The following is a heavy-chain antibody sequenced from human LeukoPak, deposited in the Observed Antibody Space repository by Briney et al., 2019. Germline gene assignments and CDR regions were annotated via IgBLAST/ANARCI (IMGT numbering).Heavy chain of an antibody. CDR1: GFTFSSYG. CDR3: AKDRSTGWYAGFDF. J-gene: IGHJ5*01. Sequence: AGGSLRLSCAASGFTFSSYGMHWVRQAPGKGLGWVAYISHDGIYKNYTDSVKGRFTIARDNSKTTLYLQMISLRPEDSAVYFCAKDRSTGWYAGFDFWGQGTLVTVSS. V-gene: IGHV3-30*18. CDR2: ISHDGIYK. D-gene: IGHD6-19*01.